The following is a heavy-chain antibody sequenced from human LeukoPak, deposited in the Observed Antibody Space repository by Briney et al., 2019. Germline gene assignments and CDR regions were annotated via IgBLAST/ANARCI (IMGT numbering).Heavy chain of an antibody. J-gene: IGHJ4*02. CDR3: AKRRYDSSGHFDS. V-gene: IGHV3-23*01. CDR1: GFTVSDYS. CDR2: ISGSGSYT. D-gene: IGHD3-22*01. Sequence: PGGSLRLSCAASGFTVSDYSTTWVRQASGKGLEWVSAISGSGSYTDYADSVKGRFTISKDNSKNTVYMRMSSLRAEDTALYYCAKRRYDSSGHFDSWGQGTLVTVSS.